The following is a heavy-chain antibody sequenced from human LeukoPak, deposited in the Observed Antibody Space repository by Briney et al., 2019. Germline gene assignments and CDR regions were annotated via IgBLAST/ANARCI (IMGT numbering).Heavy chain of an antibody. J-gene: IGHJ4*02. Sequence: GGSLRLSCAASGFTFTDYAMSWVRQAPEKGLEWISTISDNGGETYYADSVKGRFTVSRDNAKSSLFLQMDNLRAEDTAVYYCATTARVGQNWGQGTLVTVSS. CDR3: ATTARVGQN. D-gene: IGHD3/OR15-3a*01. V-gene: IGHV3-23*01. CDR2: ISDNGGET. CDR1: GFTFTDYA.